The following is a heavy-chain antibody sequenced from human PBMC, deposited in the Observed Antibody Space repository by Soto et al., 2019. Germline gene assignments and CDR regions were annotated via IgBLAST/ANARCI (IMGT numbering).Heavy chain of an antibody. V-gene: IGHV4-59*01. D-gene: IGHD2-2*01. Sequence: SETLSLTCTVSGGSISSYYWSWIRQPPGKGLEWIGYIYYSGSTNYNPSLKSRVTISVDTSKNQFSLKLSSVTAADTAVYYCARGVVGPAAYFDYWGQGTLVTVSS. CDR2: IYYSGST. CDR3: ARGVVGPAAYFDY. J-gene: IGHJ4*02. CDR1: GGSISSYY.